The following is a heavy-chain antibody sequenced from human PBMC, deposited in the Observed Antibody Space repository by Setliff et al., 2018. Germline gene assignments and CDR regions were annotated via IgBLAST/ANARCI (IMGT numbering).Heavy chain of an antibody. CDR1: GYTFTSYD. CDR3: AKDSSGWPHSLISYFQH. V-gene: IGHV1-8*02. Sequence: ASVKVSCKASGYTFTSYDINWVRQATGQGLEWMGWMNPNSGNTGYAQKFQGRVTMTRNTSISTAYMELSSLRSEDTAVYYCAKDSSGWPHSLISYFQHWGQGTLVTVSS. CDR2: MNPNSGNT. D-gene: IGHD6-19*01. J-gene: IGHJ1*01.